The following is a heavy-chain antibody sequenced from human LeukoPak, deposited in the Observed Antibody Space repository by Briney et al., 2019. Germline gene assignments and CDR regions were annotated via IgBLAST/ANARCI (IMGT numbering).Heavy chain of an antibody. J-gene: IGHJ4*02. CDR2: IKSDGSRT. D-gene: IGHD1-26*01. V-gene: IGHV3-74*01. Sequence: PGGSLRLSCAASGFTFSNYWMHWVRQAPGKGLVWVSRIKSDGSRTDYADSVKGRFTISRDNAKNSLYLQMNSLRAEDTAVYYCARGGSLGGSYYWGQGTLVTVSS. CDR1: GFTFSNYW. CDR3: ARGGSLGGSYY.